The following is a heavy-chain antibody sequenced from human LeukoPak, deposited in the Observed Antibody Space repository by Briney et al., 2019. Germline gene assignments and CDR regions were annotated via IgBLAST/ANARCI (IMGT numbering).Heavy chain of an antibody. D-gene: IGHD2-2*02. CDR1: GYTFTSYY. V-gene: IGHV1-46*03. CDR3: ARGLYCSSTSCYTNYFDY. J-gene: IGHJ4*02. CDR2: TNPSGGST. Sequence: ASAKVSCKASGYTFTSYYMHWVRQAPGQGLDWMGITNPSGGSTTYAQKFQGRVTMTRDTSTSTVYMELSSLRSEDTAVYYCARGLYCSSTSCYTNYFDYWGQGTLVTVSS.